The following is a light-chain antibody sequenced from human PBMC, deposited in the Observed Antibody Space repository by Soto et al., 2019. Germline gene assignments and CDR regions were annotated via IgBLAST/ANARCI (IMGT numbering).Light chain of an antibody. Sequence: LTQSPSTLSLSPGKRSSLSCRSSQNISNYLIWYQQKPGQATRLLIYDLSNRATGIPARLSGSGSGTDFTIPISSLEPEDFAVYYCQQRSNWTRTFGQVTKVDIQ. CDR1: QNISNY. V-gene: IGKV3-11*01. J-gene: IGKJ1*01. CDR3: QQRSNWTRT. CDR2: DLS.